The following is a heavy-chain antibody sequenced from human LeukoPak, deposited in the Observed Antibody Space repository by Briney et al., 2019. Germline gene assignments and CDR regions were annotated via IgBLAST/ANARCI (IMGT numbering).Heavy chain of an antibody. D-gene: IGHD5-18*01. CDR3: ARDGRYSYGFDY. V-gene: IGHV4-39*07. Sequence: SETLSLTCTVSGGSISSSSYYWGWIRQPPGKGLEWIGSINYSGSTYYNPSLKSRVTISVDTSKNQFSLKLSSVTAADTAVYYCARDGRYSYGFDYWGQGTLVTVSS. J-gene: IGHJ4*02. CDR1: GGSISSSSYY. CDR2: INYSGST.